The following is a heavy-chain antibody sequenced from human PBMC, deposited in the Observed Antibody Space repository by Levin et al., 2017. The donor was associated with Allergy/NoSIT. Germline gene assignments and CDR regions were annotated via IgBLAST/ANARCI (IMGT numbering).Heavy chain of an antibody. CDR2: ISSSGSTI. J-gene: IGHJ6*02. Sequence: GGSLRLSCAASGFTFSDYYMSWIRQAPGKGLEWVSYISSSGSTIYYADSVKGRFTISRDNAKNSLYLQMNSLRAEDTAVYYCARRSEFGYSIVEMATYYYYGMDVWGQGTTVTVSS. V-gene: IGHV3-11*01. CDR1: GFTFSDYY. D-gene: IGHD5-24*01. CDR3: ARRSEFGYSIVEMATYYYYGMDV.